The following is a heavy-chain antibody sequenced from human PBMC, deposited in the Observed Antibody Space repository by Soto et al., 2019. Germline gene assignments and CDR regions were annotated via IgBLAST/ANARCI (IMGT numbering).Heavy chain of an antibody. V-gene: IGHV3-64*01. CDR3: ARRYCSGGSCYPPDY. CDR1: GFTFSSYA. CDR2: ISSNGGST. J-gene: IGHJ4*02. Sequence: PGGSLRLSCAASGFTFSSYAMHWVRQAPGKGLEYVSAISSNGGSTYYANSVKGRFTISRDNSKNTLYLQMGSLRAEDMAVYYCARRYCSGGSCYPPDYWGQGTLVTVSS. D-gene: IGHD2-15*01.